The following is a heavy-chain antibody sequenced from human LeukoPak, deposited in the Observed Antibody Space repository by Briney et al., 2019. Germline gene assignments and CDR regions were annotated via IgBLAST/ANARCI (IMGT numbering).Heavy chain of an antibody. D-gene: IGHD4-23*01. CDR3: AGRGTETTVVTYFDY. Sequence: SVKVSCKASGGTFSSYSISWVRQAPGQGLEWMGGIIPIFATANYAQKFQGRVTITADESTSTAYMELSSLRSEDTAVYYCAGRGTETTVVTYFDYWGQGTLVTVSS. J-gene: IGHJ4*02. CDR1: GGTFSSYS. CDR2: IIPIFATA. V-gene: IGHV1-69*13.